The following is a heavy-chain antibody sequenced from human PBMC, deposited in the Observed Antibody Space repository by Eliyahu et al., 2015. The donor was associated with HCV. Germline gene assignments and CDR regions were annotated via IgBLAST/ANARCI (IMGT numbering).Heavy chain of an antibody. V-gene: IGHV4-39*01. CDR2: IYYSGST. D-gene: IGHD3-10*01. Sequence: QLQLQESGPGLVKPSETLSLTCTVSGGSISSSSYYWGWIRQPPRKGLEWIGSIYYSGSTYYNPSLKSRVTISVDTSKNQFSLKLSSVTAADTAVYYCARPGITMVRGAQDWGQGTLVTVSS. CDR1: GGSISSSSYY. J-gene: IGHJ4*02. CDR3: ARPGITMVRGAQD.